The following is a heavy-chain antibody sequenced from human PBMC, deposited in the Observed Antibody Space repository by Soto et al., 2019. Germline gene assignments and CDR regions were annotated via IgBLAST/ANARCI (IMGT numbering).Heavy chain of an antibody. CDR2: ISDDGSNT. J-gene: IGHJ4*02. D-gene: IGHD3-3*01. V-gene: IGHV3-30-3*01. Sequence: QVQLVESGGGVVQPGRSLRLSCAASGFTFSRHTMHWVRQAPGKGLEWVAAISDDGSNTYYADSVKGRFTISRDNSKNTPYLQMNSLNREDKAVPHCARDVHYDFWSGFNTHPYYFDDWGQRTLVTVSS. CDR3: ARDVHYDFWSGFNTHPYYFDD. CDR1: GFTFSRHT.